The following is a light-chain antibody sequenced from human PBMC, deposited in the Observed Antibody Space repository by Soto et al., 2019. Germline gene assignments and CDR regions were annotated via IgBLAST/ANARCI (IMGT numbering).Light chain of an antibody. J-gene: IGLJ1*01. CDR2: EVS. CDR3: SSYAGSNNYV. Sequence: QSVLPQPPSASGSPGQSVTISCTGNSSDVGGYNYVSWYQQHPGKAPKLMIYEVSKRPSGVPDRFSGSKSGNTASLTVSGLQAEDEADYYCSSYAGSNNYVFGTGTKVTVL. CDR1: SSDVGGYNY. V-gene: IGLV2-8*01.